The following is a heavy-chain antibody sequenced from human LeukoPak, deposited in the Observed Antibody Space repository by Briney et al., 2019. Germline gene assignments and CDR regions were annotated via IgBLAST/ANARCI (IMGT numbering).Heavy chain of an antibody. J-gene: IGHJ4*02. D-gene: IGHD3-16*01. CDR3: ARDLLGGGLFDY. CDR2: ISSSGSTI. V-gene: IGHV3-48*03. Sequence: PGGSLRLSCAASGFTFSSYEMNWVRQAPGKGLEGVSYISSSGSTIYYADSVKGRFTISRDNAKNSLYLQMNSLRAEDTAVYYCARDLLGGGLFDYWGQGTLVTVSS. CDR1: GFTFSSYE.